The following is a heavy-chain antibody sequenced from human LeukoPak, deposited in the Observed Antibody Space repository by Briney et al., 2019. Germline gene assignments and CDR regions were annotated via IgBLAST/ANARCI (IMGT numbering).Heavy chain of an antibody. CDR1: GGSISSGSYY. CDR3: ARGSYAILTDP. Sequence: PSETLSLTCTVSGGSISSGSYYWSWTRQPAGKGLEWIGHIYTSGSTNYNPSLKSRVTISIDTSKNQFSLKLSSVTAADTAVYYCARGSYAILTDPWGQGTPVTVSS. V-gene: IGHV4-61*09. D-gene: IGHD3-9*01. J-gene: IGHJ5*02. CDR2: IYTSGST.